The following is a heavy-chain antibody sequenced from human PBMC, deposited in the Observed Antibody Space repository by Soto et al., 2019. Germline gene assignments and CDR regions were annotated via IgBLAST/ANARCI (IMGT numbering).Heavy chain of an antibody. CDR2: IHPSGDTT. J-gene: IGHJ4*02. CDR3: AKDLWGSWTVDY. V-gene: IGHV1-46*02. CDR1: GFTFQNYH. D-gene: IGHD3-16*01. Sequence: QVQLVQSGAAVKEPGASVKVSCKASGFTFQNYHMHWVRQAPGQGLEWMGIIHPSGDTTTYAQNFQGRLAMTRDTSTSTAYMELSSLTSADTAVYYCAKDLWGSWTVDYWGQGTLMTVSS.